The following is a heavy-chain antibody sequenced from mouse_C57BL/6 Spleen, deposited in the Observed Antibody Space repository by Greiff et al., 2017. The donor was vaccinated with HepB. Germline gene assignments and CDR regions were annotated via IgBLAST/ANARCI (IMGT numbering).Heavy chain of an antibody. V-gene: IGHV1-82*01. J-gene: IGHJ3*01. Sequence: VQLQQSGPELVKPGASVKISCKASGYAFSSSWMNWVKQRPGKGLEWIGRIYTGDGDTNYNGKFKGKATLTADKSPSTAYMQLSSLTSEDSAVYFCASEDYSAWFAYWGQGTLVTVSA. CDR2: IYTGDGDT. CDR1: GYAFSSSW. CDR3: ASEDYSAWFAY. D-gene: IGHD2-13*01.